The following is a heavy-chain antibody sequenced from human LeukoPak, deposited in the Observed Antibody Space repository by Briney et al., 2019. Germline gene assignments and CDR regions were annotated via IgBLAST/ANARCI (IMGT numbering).Heavy chain of an antibody. J-gene: IGHJ4*02. D-gene: IGHD3-16*01. CDR1: GFTFSNFW. CDR2: MKGDGSEA. CDR3: ARDWGIGGRPIDC. Sequence: GGSLRLSCATSGFTFSNFWMSWVRQAPGRGLEWVANMKGDGSEAFYVHSVKGRFTISRDNARNSLYLQMNSLRAEDTAVYYCARDWGIGGRPIDCWGQGTLVTVSS. V-gene: IGHV3-7*01.